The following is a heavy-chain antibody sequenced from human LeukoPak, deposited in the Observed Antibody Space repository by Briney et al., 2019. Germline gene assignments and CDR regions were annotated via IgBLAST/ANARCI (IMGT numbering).Heavy chain of an antibody. J-gene: IGHJ1*01. D-gene: IGHD3-22*01. CDR3: ARAPAEIGGYYPEYFRH. V-gene: IGHV3-74*01. CDR1: GFTFSRYW. Sequence: GGSLRLSCAASGFTFSRYWMHWVRQAPGKGLAWVSRIKSDGSTNYTDSVKGRFTISRDNAKNTVSLQMNSLRAEDTGVYYCARAPAEIGGYYPEYFRHWGQGTLVTVSS. CDR2: IKSDGST.